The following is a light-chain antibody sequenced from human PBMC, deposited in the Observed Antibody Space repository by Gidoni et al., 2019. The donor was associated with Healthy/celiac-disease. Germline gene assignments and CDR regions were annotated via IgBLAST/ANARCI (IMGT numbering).Light chain of an antibody. Sequence: AITMTKSPSSLSASVGDRVTITCRASQGIRNDLGWYQQKPGKAPKLLIYAASSLQSGVPSRFSSSGSGTDFTLTISSLQPKDFATYYCLQDYNYPKPFGQGTKVEIK. CDR3: LQDYNYPKP. CDR2: AAS. J-gene: IGKJ1*01. V-gene: IGKV1-6*01. CDR1: QGIRND.